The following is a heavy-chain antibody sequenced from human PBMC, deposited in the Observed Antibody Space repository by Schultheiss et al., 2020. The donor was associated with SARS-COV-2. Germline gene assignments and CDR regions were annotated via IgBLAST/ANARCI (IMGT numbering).Heavy chain of an antibody. Sequence: SETLSLTCTVSGGSISSYYWSWIRQPPGKGLEWIGYIYYSGSTNYNPSLKSRVTKSVDTSKNQFSLKLSSVTAADTAVYYCARAVDGALTTSGQGTLVTVSS. J-gene: IGHJ5*02. D-gene: IGHD1-26*01. CDR2: IYYSGST. CDR1: GGSISSYY. V-gene: IGHV4-59*01. CDR3: ARAVDGALTT.